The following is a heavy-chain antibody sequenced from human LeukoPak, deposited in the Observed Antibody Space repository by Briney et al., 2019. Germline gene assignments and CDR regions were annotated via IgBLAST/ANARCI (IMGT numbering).Heavy chain of an antibody. CDR2: IYHSGST. CDR3: VRGHLVGGWFKYDAFDI. CDR1: GDSISSNY. V-gene: IGHV4-59*01. J-gene: IGHJ3*02. Sequence: SETLSLTCTVSGDSISSNYWSWIRQPPGKGLEWIGYIYHSGSTNYNPSLKSRVTISIDTSRKHSSLKLSSVTAADTAVYYCVRGHLVGGWFKYDAFDIWGQGTMVTVSS. D-gene: IGHD6-19*01.